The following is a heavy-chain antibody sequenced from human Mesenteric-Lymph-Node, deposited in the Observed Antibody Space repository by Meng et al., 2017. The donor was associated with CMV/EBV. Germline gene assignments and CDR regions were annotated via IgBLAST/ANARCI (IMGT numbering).Heavy chain of an antibody. CDR2: IYRGDNT. CDR3: TGDSVSNPNLDY. D-gene: IGHD3-10*01. Sequence: GHLVESGGGLVQPGVSLRLSCAASGFNVRDKYMSWVRQAPGKGLEWVCIIYRGDNTYYIDSVKDRFTVSRDNSKNTMYLQMNSLRVEDTAVYYCTGDSVSNPNLDYWGQGTLVTVSS. CDR1: GFNVRDKY. J-gene: IGHJ4*02. V-gene: IGHV3-66*01.